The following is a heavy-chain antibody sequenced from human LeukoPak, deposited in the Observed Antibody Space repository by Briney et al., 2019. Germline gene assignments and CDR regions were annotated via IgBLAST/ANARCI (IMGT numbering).Heavy chain of an antibody. D-gene: IGHD3-10*01. Sequence: ASVKVSCKASGYTFTSYDINWVRQATGQGLEWMGWMNPNSGNTGYAQKFQGRVTMTRNTSISTAYMELSSLRSEDTAVYYCARASYVLLWFGELSGWFDPWGQGTLVTVSS. CDR2: MNPNSGNT. CDR1: GYTFTSYD. J-gene: IGHJ5*02. CDR3: ARASYVLLWFGELSGWFDP. V-gene: IGHV1-8*01.